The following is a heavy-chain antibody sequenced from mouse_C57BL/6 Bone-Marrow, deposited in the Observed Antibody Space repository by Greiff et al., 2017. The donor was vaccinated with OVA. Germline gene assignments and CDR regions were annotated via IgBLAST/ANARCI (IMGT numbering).Heavy chain of an antibody. V-gene: IGHV1-81*01. J-gene: IGHJ3*01. CDR1: GYTFTSYG. CDR3: ASLPY. CDR2: IYPRSGNT. Sequence: VQLQQSGAELARPGASVKLSCKASGYTFTSYGISWVKQRTGQGLEWIGEIYPRSGNTYYNEKFEGKATLTADKSSSTAYMELRSLTSEDSAVYFCASLPYWGQGTLVTVSA.